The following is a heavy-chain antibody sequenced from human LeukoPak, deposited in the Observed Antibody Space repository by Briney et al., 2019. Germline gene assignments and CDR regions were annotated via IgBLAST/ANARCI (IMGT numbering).Heavy chain of an antibody. Sequence: SETLSLTCIVSGGSARSYYWSWIRQPPGEGLEWIAYIHNSGNTNYNPSLKSRVTISVDTSKNQFSLKLRSVTAADTAVYYCVRDWEGFNFDIRGQGTMVTVSS. CDR1: GGSARSYY. CDR2: IHNSGNT. D-gene: IGHD1-26*01. J-gene: IGHJ3*02. CDR3: VRDWEGFNFDI. V-gene: IGHV4-59*02.